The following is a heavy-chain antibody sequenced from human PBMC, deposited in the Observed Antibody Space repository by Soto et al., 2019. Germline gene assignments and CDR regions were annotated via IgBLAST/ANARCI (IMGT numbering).Heavy chain of an antibody. J-gene: IGHJ4*02. V-gene: IGHV4-4*07. CDR2: IYTSGST. Sequence: QVQLQESGPGLVKPSETLSLTCTVSGDSISNYYWSWIRQPAGKGLEWIGRIYTSGSTNYTPSLKSRVTMSVDTSKNQLSLKLSSVTAADTAVYYCARDVQSHIWYSPGYWGQGILVIVSS. CDR1: GDSISNYY. CDR3: ARDVQSHIWYSPGY. D-gene: IGHD6-13*01.